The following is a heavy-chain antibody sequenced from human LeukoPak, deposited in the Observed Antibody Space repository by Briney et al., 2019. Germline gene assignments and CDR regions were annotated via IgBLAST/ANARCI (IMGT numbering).Heavy chain of an antibody. CDR3: ARGSYSSSVRGNWFDP. D-gene: IGHD6-13*01. Sequence: GESLKISCKGSGYSFTSYWISRVRQMPGKGLEWMGRIDPSDSYTNYSPSFQGRVTISADKSISTAYLQWSSLKASDTAMYYCARGSYSSSVRGNWFDPWGQGTLVTVSS. J-gene: IGHJ5*02. CDR2: IDPSDSYT. CDR1: GYSFTSYW. V-gene: IGHV5-10-1*01.